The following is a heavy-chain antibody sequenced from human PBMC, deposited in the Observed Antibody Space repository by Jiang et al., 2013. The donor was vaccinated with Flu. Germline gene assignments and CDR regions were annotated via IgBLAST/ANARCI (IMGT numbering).Heavy chain of an antibody. Sequence: SGGGVVQPGGSLRLSCAASGFTFSNYAIHWVRQAPGEGLEWVAVIPYDGRNEFYADSVKGRFTISRDNSRSTLSLQMNSLRAEDTAVYYCARELVEYHYYGMDVWGQGTTVTVSS. CDR2: IPYDGRNE. V-gene: IGHV3-30*04. CDR3: ARELVEYHYYGMDV. CDR1: GFTFSNYA. D-gene: IGHD2-15*01. J-gene: IGHJ6*02.